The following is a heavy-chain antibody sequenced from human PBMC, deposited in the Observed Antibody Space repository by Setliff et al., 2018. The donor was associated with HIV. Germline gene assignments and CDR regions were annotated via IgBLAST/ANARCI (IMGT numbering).Heavy chain of an antibody. D-gene: IGHD3-10*01. CDR3: ARGWVRGPIISPGTYFSYGLDV. CDR2: ITYSGSA. Sequence: PSETLSLTCTVSGGSISSDDYYWNWIRQPPGKGLEWIGYITYSGSAYYNPSLKSRVTISVDTSKNQFSLKLKSVTAADTAVYYCARGWVRGPIISPGTYFSYGLDVWGQGTPVTVSS. V-gene: IGHV4-30-4*08. J-gene: IGHJ6*02. CDR1: GGSISSDDYY.